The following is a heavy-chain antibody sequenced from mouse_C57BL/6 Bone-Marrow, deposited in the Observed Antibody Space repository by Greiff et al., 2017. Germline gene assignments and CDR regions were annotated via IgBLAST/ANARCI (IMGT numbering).Heavy chain of an antibody. CDR2: IYPGSGST. D-gene: IGHD2-5*01. CDR3: TRPYYSNYWYFDV. V-gene: IGHV1-55*01. J-gene: IGHJ1*03. Sequence: QVQLQQPGAELVKPGASVKMSCKASGYTFTSYWITWVKQRPGPGLEWIGDIYPGSGSTNYNEKFKRKATLTVDTSSSTAYMQLSSLTSEDSAVYYCTRPYYSNYWYFDVWGTGTTVTVSS. CDR1: GYTFTSYW.